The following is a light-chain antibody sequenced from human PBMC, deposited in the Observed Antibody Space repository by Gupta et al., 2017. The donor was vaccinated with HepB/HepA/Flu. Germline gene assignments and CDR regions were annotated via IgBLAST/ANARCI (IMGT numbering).Light chain of an antibody. CDR3: QQYDSLPRT. J-gene: IGKJ1*01. Sequence: EVVLTQSPGTLSLSPGESATLSCRASQSVKSDFFVWFQQRPGQTPRLLIYGGSTRATGIPDRFSGSGSGTDFTLTICRLEPEDIAVYYCQQYDSLPRTFGEGTKVEI. CDR1: QSVKSDF. CDR2: GGS. V-gene: IGKV3-20*01.